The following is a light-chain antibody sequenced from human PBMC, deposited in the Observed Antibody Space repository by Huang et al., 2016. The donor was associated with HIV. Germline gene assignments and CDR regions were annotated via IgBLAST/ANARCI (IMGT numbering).Light chain of an antibody. Sequence: EIVMTQSPATLPVSPGERVTLSCRASKRVSSKLAWYQQKPGQAPRLLMCGASTRAAGFPARFSGSGSGTEFTLTISSLQSEDFALYFCQQYYDWPRTFGQGTKVEIK. J-gene: IGKJ1*01. V-gene: IGKV3-15*01. CDR3: QQYYDWPRT. CDR1: KRVSSK. CDR2: GAS.